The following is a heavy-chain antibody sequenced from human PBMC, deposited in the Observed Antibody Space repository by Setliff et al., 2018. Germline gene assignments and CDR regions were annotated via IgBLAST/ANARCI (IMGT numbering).Heavy chain of an antibody. CDR1: GFTFSSYA. Sequence: PGGSVRLSCAASGFTFSSYAMSWVRQAPGKGLEWVSAISGSGGSIYYADSVKGRFTISRDNAKNALYLQMNSLRAEDTAVYYCARGSSWYVCKYWGQGTLVTVSS. V-gene: IGHV3-23*01. D-gene: IGHD6-13*01. CDR2: ISGSGGSI. J-gene: IGHJ4*02. CDR3: ARGSSWYVCKY.